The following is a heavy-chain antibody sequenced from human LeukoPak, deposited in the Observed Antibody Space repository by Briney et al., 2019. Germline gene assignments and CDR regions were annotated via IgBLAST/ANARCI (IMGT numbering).Heavy chain of an antibody. V-gene: IGHV3-74*01. CDR1: GFTFSNYW. J-gene: IGHJ4*02. D-gene: IGHD2-15*01. Sequence: GGSLRLSCAASGFTFSNYWMQWVRQAPGKGLVWVSRINSGGSTTSYADSVKGRFTVSRDNAKNTLFLQMHSLRAEDTAVYYCARGGYCSGGSCYRGFDYWGRGTLVTVSS. CDR2: INSGGSTT. CDR3: ARGGYCSGGSCYRGFDY.